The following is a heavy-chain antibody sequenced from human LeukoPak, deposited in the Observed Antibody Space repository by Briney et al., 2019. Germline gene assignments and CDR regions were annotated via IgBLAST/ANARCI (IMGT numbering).Heavy chain of an antibody. CDR3: ASRLWYDSSGYYFLYFYY. CDR2: IYHSGST. D-gene: IGHD3-22*01. J-gene: IGHJ4*02. CDR1: GYSISSGYY. V-gene: IGHV4-38-2*01. Sequence: PSETLSLTCAVSGYSISSGYYWGWFRQPPGKGLEWIGSIYHSGSTYYNPSLKSRATISVDMSKNQFSLKLSSVTAADTAVYYCASRLWYDSSGYYFLYFYYWGQGTLVTVSS.